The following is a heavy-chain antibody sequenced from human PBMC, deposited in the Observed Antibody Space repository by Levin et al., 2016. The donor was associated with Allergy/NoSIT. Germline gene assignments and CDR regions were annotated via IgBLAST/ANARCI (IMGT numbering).Heavy chain of an antibody. CDR3: ARVDLAYYYYGMDV. D-gene: IGHD3-16*01. V-gene: IGHV4-30-2*01. CDR2: IYHSGST. Sequence: WIRQPPGKGLEWIGYIYHSGSTYYNPSLKGRVTISVDRSTNQFSLKLTSVTAADTAVYYCARVDLAYYYYGMDVWGQGTTVTVSS. J-gene: IGHJ6*02.